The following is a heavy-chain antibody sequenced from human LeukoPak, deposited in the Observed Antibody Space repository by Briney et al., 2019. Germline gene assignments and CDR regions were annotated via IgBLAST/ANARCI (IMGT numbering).Heavy chain of an antibody. CDR2: IYYSGST. Sequence: SETQSLTCTVSGGSISSSSYYWGWIRQPPGKGLEWIGSIYYSGSTYYNPSLKSRVTISVDTSKNQFSLKLSSVTAADTAVYYCARSSSSSVRYFDYWGQGTLVTVSS. CDR1: GGSISSSSYY. V-gene: IGHV4-39*07. D-gene: IGHD6-13*01. CDR3: ARSSSSSVRYFDY. J-gene: IGHJ4*02.